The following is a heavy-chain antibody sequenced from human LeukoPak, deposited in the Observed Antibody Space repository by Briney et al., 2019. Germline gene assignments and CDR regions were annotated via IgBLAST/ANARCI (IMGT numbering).Heavy chain of an antibody. CDR1: GFTVSSNY. D-gene: IGHD6-13*01. CDR3: ARDLMGIAYRGAFYY. CDR2: IYSGGST. Sequence: EGSLRLSCAASGFTVSSNYMSWVRQAPGKGLEWVSVIYSGGSTYYADSVKGRFTISRDNSKNTLYLQMNSLRAEDTAVYYCARDLMGIAYRGAFYYWGQGTLVTVSS. V-gene: IGHV3-66*01. J-gene: IGHJ4*02.